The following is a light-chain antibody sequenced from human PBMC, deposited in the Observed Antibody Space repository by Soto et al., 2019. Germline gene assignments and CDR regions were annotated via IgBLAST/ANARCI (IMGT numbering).Light chain of an antibody. Sequence: EVVLTQSPATLSLSPGERATLSCRASENVRTFVDWYQQKPGQAPRLLIYGASNRATGIPARFSGSGSGTDFTLTISNLEPEDFAVYYCHQRNTFGQGTRLEIK. J-gene: IGKJ5*01. CDR3: HQRNT. V-gene: IGKV3-11*01. CDR1: ENVRTF. CDR2: GAS.